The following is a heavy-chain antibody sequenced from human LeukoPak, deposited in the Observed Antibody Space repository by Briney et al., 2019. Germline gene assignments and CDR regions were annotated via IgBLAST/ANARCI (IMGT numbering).Heavy chain of an antibody. D-gene: IGHD3-9*01. Sequence: ASVKVSCKASGGTFSSYAISWVRQAPGQGLEWMGWASAYNGHTSYAQKFQGRVTMTTDTSTSTGYMDLKSLRSDDTAVYYCARSPNILTAINDYWGQGTLVTVSS. CDR1: GGTFSSYA. CDR2: ASAYNGHT. CDR3: ARSPNILTAINDY. V-gene: IGHV1-18*01. J-gene: IGHJ4*02.